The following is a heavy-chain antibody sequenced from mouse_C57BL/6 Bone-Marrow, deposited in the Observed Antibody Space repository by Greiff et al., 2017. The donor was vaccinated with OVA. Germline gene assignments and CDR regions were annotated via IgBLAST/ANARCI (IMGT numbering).Heavy chain of an antibody. CDR1: GYTLTSYW. CDR3: ARDDYDRFAY. CDR2: IDPSDSYT. V-gene: IGHV1-69*01. J-gene: IGHJ3*01. Sequence: QVQLQQPGAELVMPGASVKLSCKASGYTLTSYWMHWVKQRPGQGLEWIGEIDPSDSYTNYNQKFKGKSTLTVDKSSSTAYMQLSSLTSEDSAVYYCARDDYDRFAYWGQGTLVTVSA. D-gene: IGHD2-4*01.